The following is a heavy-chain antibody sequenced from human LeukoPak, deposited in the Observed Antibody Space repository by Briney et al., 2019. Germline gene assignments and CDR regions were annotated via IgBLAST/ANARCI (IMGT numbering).Heavy chain of an antibody. CDR1: GGSISSGGYY. V-gene: IGHV4-31*03. CDR3: ARAARDIKAWYFDL. D-gene: IGHD5-24*01. J-gene: IGHJ2*01. CDR2: IYYSGST. Sequence: SETLSLTCTVSGGSISSGGYYWSWIRQHPGKGLEWIGYIYYSGSTYYNPSLKSRVTISVDTSKNQFSLKLSSVTAADTAVYYCARAARDIKAWYFDLWGRGTLVTVSS.